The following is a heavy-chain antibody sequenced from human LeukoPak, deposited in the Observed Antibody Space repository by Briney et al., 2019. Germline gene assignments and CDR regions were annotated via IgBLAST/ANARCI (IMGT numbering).Heavy chain of an antibody. D-gene: IGHD3-10*01. J-gene: IGHJ5*02. CDR3: ARGPRFDWLPQEFDP. Sequence: GGSLRLSCAASGFTFSSYAMSWVRQAPGKGLEWVSCLSGSGGSTYFADSVKGRFTISRDNSKNTLYLQMGSLRAEDMAVYYCARGPRFDWLPQEFDPWGQGTLVTVSS. V-gene: IGHV3-23*01. CDR2: LSGSGGST. CDR1: GFTFSSYA.